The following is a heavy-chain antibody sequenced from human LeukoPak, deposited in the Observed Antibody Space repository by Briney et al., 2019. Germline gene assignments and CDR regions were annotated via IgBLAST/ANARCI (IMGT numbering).Heavy chain of an antibody. Sequence: SETLSLTCTVSGGSISSYYWSWIRQPPGKGLEWIGYIYYSGSTNYNPSLKSRVTISVDTSKNQFSLKLSSVTAADTAVYYCARGKVVAANLGYYFDYWGQGTLVTVSS. D-gene: IGHD2-15*01. J-gene: IGHJ4*02. CDR2: IYYSGST. CDR1: GGSISSYY. CDR3: ARGKVVAANLGYYFDY. V-gene: IGHV4-59*12.